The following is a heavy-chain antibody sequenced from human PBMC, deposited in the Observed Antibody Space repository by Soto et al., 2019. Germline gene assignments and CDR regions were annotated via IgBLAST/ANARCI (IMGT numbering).Heavy chain of an antibody. CDR3: ARVASSRYDYSNYEEPAGAYYYYGMDV. Sequence: PGGSLRLSCAASGFTFSSYSMNWVRQAPGKGLEWVSSISSSSSYIYYADSVTGRFTISRDNAKNSLYLQMNSLRSEDTAVYYCARVASSRYDYSNYEEPAGAYYYYGMDVWGQGTTVTVS. CDR2: ISSSSSYI. D-gene: IGHD4-4*01. J-gene: IGHJ6*02. V-gene: IGHV3-21*04. CDR1: GFTFSSYS.